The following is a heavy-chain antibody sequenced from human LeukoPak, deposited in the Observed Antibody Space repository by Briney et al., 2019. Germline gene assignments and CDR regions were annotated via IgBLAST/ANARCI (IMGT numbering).Heavy chain of an antibody. CDR2: IYPGDADT. V-gene: IGHV5-51*01. CDR3: ARHSLDTAMFAFPLY. CDR1: GYSFTRYW. D-gene: IGHD5-18*01. J-gene: IGHJ4*02. Sequence: GESLKISCKGSGYSFTRYWIGWVRQMPGKGLECMGIIYPGDADTRYSPSFQGQVTISADKSISTAYLQWGSLKASDTAMYYCARHSLDTAMFAFPLYWGQGTLVTVSS.